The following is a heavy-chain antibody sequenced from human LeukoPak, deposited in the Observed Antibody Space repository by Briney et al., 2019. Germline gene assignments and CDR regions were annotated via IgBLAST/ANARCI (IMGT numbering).Heavy chain of an antibody. CDR1: GFTFSSYA. Sequence: GGSLRLSCAASGFTFSSYAMSWVRQAPGKGLEWVSAISGSGGSTYYADSVKGRFTISRDNSKNTLYLQMNSLRAEDTAVYYCARDRGWNYYDSSGYYLDRHGDETDVWGQGTTVTVSS. V-gene: IGHV3-23*01. D-gene: IGHD3-22*01. CDR2: ISGSGGST. J-gene: IGHJ6*02. CDR3: ARDRGWNYYDSSGYYLDRHGDETDV.